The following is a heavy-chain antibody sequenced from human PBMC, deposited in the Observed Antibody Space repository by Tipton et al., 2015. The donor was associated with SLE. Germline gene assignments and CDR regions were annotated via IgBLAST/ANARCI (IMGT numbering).Heavy chain of an antibody. Sequence: QSGPEVKKPGASVKVSCKASGYTFTGYYMHWVRQAPGQGLEWMGWISAYNDNTNYAQKFQGRVTMTTDTSTSTAYMELRSLRSDDTAVYYCARGGQVAVAVTHWFDPWGQGTLVTVSS. CDR2: ISAYNDNT. D-gene: IGHD6-19*01. V-gene: IGHV1-18*04. J-gene: IGHJ5*02. CDR1: GYTFTGYY. CDR3: ARGGQVAVAVTHWFDP.